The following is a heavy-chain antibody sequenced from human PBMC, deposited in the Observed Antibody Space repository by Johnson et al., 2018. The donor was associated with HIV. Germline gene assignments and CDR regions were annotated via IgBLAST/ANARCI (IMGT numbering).Heavy chain of an antibody. J-gene: IGHJ3*01. D-gene: IGHD2/OR15-2a*01. V-gene: IGHV3-7*05. CDR3: TKASTGTFWGAFDG. Sequence: VQLVESGGGLVRPGGSLRLSCAVSPIIFTNTWMTWVRQAPGKGLEWVANIKQDGSEKYYVDSVKGRFTISMDNAKNSLYLQMDTLGAEDTALYYCTKASTGTFWGAFDGWGQGTMVTVSS. CDR2: IKQDGSEK. CDR1: PIIFTNTW.